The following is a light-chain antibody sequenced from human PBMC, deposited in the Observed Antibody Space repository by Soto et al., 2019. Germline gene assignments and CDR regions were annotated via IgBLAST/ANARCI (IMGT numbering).Light chain of an antibody. J-gene: IGKJ1*01. V-gene: IGKV1-5*03. CDR2: ETS. CDR3: QQYKDYWT. CDR1: QSISRW. Sequence: IQKTQSPSTLSGSVGDRVTIPCRASQSISRWLAWYQQKPGKAPKLLIYETSSLEDGVPSRFTGSGSGTEFSLTITSLQPEDFASYYCQQYKDYWTFGQGTKVDIK.